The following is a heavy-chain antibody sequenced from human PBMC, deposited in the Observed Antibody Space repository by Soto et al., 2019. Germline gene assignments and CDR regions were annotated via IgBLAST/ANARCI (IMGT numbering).Heavy chain of an antibody. D-gene: IGHD2-2*02. J-gene: IGHJ5*02. CDR3: ARVYCSSTSCYISNWFDP. CDR2: ISSSSSTI. Sequence: PGGSLRLSCAASGFTFSSYSMNWVRQAPGKGLEWVSYISSSSSTIYYADSVKGRFTISRDNAKNSLYLQMNSLRDEDTAVYYCARVYCSSTSCYISNWFDPWGQGTLVTVSS. V-gene: IGHV3-48*02. CDR1: GFTFSSYS.